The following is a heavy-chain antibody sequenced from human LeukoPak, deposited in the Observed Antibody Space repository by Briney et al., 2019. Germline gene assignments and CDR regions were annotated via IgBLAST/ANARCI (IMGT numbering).Heavy chain of an antibody. CDR2: INPNSGGT. Sequence: ASVKVSCKASGYTFTDYRMHWVRQAPGQGLEWMAWINPNSGGTKSAQKFQGRVTMTRDTPITTAFMELSGLRSDDTAVYYCVGERIAVASTNFDYWGQGTLVTVSS. J-gene: IGHJ4*02. CDR1: GYTFTDYR. D-gene: IGHD6-19*01. V-gene: IGHV1-2*02. CDR3: VGERIAVASTNFDY.